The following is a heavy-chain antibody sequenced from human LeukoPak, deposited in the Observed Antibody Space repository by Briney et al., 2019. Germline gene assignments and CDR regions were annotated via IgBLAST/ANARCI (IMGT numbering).Heavy chain of an antibody. CDR1: GFTFSSYS. V-gene: IGHV3-21*01. D-gene: IGHD3-22*01. CDR3: ARASRPYYYDSSGGYFDY. CDR2: ISSSSSYI. J-gene: IGHJ4*03. Sequence: GGSLRLSCAASGFTFSSYSMNWVRQAPGKGLEWVSSISSSSSYIYYADSVKGRFTISRDNAKNSLYLQMNSLRAEDTAVYYCARASRPYYYDSSGGYFDYWGQGTLVTVSS.